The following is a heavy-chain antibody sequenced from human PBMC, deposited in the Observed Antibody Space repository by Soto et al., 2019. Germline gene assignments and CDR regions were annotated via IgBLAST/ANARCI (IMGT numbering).Heavy chain of an antibody. Sequence: GGSLRLSCAASGFTFSSYAMSWVRQAPGKGLEWVSAISGSGGSTYYADSVKGRFTISRDNSKNTLYLQMNSLRAEDKAVYYCAKDRIVATISHWFDPWGQGTLVTVSS. V-gene: IGHV3-23*01. CDR1: GFTFSSYA. J-gene: IGHJ5*02. CDR3: AKDRIVATISHWFDP. D-gene: IGHD5-12*01. CDR2: ISGSGGST.